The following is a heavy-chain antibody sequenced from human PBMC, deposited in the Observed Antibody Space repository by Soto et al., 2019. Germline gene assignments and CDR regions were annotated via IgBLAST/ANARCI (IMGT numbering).Heavy chain of an antibody. CDR1: GFTFSSYA. V-gene: IGHV3-30-3*01. CDR3: ARGRSGSNSWFEP. D-gene: IGHD1-26*01. J-gene: IGHJ5*02. CDR2: ISYDGSNK. Sequence: GSLRLSCAASGFTFSSYAMHWVRQSPGKGLEWVAAISYDGSNKYYADSVKGRFTISRDNSKNTLYLQMNSLRAEDTAVYYCARGRSGSNSWFEPWGGGTLVTVSS.